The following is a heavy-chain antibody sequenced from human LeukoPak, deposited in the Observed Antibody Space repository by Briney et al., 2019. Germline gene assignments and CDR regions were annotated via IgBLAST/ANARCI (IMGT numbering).Heavy chain of an antibody. CDR3: ARDILAEYGMDV. CDR1: GFTFSSYA. D-gene: IGHD3-9*01. J-gene: IGHJ6*02. V-gene: IGHV3-21*01. Sequence: GGSLRLSCAASGFTFSSYAMHWVRQAPGKGLEWVSSISGSSSYIYYADSVKGRFTISRDNAKNSLYLQMNSLRAEDTAVYYCARDILAEYGMDVWGQGTTVTVSS. CDR2: ISGSSSYI.